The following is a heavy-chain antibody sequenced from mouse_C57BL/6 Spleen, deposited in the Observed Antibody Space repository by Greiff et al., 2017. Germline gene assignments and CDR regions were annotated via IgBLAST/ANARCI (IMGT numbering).Heavy chain of an antibody. CDR3: ARDGYYAMDY. CDR1: GFTFSDYG. V-gene: IGHV5-17*01. CDR2: ISSGSSTI. J-gene: IGHJ4*01. Sequence: EVMLVESGGGLVKPGGSLKLSCAASGFTFSDYGMYWVRQAPEKGLEWVAYISSGSSTIYYADTVKGRFTISRDNAKNTLVLQMTSLRSEDTAMYYCARDGYYAMDYWGQGTSVTVSS. D-gene: IGHD2-3*01.